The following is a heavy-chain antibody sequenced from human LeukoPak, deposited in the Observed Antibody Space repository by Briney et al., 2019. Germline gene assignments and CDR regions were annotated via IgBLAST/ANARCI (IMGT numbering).Heavy chain of an antibody. Sequence: ASVKVSCKASGYTFTGYYMHWVRQDPGQGLEWMGWINPNSGGTHYAQKFQGRVTMTRGTSISTAYMELSRLRSDDTAVYYCAREDYDSSGYSDYWGQGTLVTVSS. CDR3: AREDYDSSGYSDY. J-gene: IGHJ4*02. CDR2: INPNSGGT. V-gene: IGHV1-2*02. CDR1: GYTFTGYY. D-gene: IGHD3-22*01.